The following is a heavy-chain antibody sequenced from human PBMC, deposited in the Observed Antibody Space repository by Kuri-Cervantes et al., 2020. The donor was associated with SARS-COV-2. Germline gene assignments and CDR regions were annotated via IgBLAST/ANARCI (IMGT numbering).Heavy chain of an antibody. V-gene: IGHV4-34*01. D-gene: IGHD3-3*01. CDR2: INHSGST. CDR3: ARGYFSNAEWFSDFDY. CDR1: GGSSSGYY. Sequence: SETLSLTCAVYGGSSSGYYWSWIRQPPGKGLEWIGEINHSGSTNYNPSLKSRVTISVDTSKNQFSLKLSSVTAADTAVYYCARGYFSNAEWFSDFDYWGQGTLVTVSS. J-gene: IGHJ4*02.